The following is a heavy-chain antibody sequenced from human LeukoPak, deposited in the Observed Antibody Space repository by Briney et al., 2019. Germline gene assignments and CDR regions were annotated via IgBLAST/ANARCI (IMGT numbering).Heavy chain of an antibody. CDR1: GYTFTSYG. CDR3: ARDKYDSSGYYSYYYYYYMDV. D-gene: IGHD3-22*01. Sequence: ASVKVSCKASGYTFTSYGISWVRQAPGQGLEWMGWISAYNGNTNYAQKLQGRVTMTTDTSTSTAYMELRSLRSDDTAVYYCARDKYDSSGYYSYYYYYYMDVWGKGTTVTVSS. CDR2: ISAYNGNT. J-gene: IGHJ6*03. V-gene: IGHV1-18*01.